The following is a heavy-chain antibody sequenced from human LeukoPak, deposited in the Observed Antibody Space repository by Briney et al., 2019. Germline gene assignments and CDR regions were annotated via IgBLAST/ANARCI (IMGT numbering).Heavy chain of an antibody. CDR2: IYYSGST. Sequence: SETLSLTCTVSGGSISSYYWSWIRQPPGKGLEWIGYIYYSGSTNYNPSLKSRVTISVDTSKNQFSLKLSSVTAADTAVYYCATYSSGWPNPADLDYWGQGTLVTVSS. V-gene: IGHV4-59*01. D-gene: IGHD6-19*01. CDR3: ATYSSGWPNPADLDY. J-gene: IGHJ4*02. CDR1: GGSISSYY.